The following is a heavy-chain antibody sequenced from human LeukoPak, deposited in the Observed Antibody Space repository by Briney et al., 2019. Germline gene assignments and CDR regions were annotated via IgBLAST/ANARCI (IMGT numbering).Heavy chain of an antibody. CDR3: AKDRGGSGWYTGLDY. Sequence: GGTLRLSCAASGFTFSGFAMSWIRQAPGKGLEWVAFIRYDGSNKYYADSVKGRFTISRDNSKNTLYLQMNSLRAEDTAVYYCAKDRGGSGWYTGLDYWGQGTLVTVSS. V-gene: IGHV3-30*02. D-gene: IGHD6-19*01. J-gene: IGHJ4*02. CDR1: GFTFSGFA. CDR2: IRYDGSNK.